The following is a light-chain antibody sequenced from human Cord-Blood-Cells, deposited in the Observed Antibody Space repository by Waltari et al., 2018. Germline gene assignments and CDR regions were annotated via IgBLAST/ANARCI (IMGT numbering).Light chain of an antibody. CDR2: CDS. J-gene: IGLJ1*01. V-gene: IGLV3-21*04. Sequence: SYVLTPSPSASEAPGKTARITCGGNNIGRNIVHWYHQKPGQAPVRVIYCDSDRTSGIPDRFSGSNPGNTATLTISRVEAGDEADYYCQVWDSSSDHYVFGTGTKVTVL. CDR3: QVWDSSSDHYV. CDR1: NIGRNI.